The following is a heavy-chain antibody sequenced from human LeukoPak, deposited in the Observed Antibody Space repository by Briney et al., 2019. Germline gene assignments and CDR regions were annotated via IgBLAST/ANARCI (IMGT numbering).Heavy chain of an antibody. J-gene: IGHJ4*02. V-gene: IGHV3-30*03. CDR1: GFTFSSYG. D-gene: IGHD3-10*01. Sequence: GGSLRLSCAASGFTFSSYGMHWVRQAPGKGLEWVAVISYDGSNKYYADSVKGRFTISRDNSKNTLYLQMNSLRAEDTAVYYCAREALWFGELPYYYFDYWGQGTLVTVSS. CDR3: AREALWFGELPYYYFDY. CDR2: ISYDGSNK.